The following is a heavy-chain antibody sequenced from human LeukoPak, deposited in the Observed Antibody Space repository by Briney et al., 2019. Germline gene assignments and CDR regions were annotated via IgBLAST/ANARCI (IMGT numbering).Heavy chain of an antibody. CDR3: ARMGVSYYYDSSTYYPVAFDV. CDR2: IFHSGSI. D-gene: IGHD3-22*01. Sequence: SETLSLTCNVSGYSISSGYYRGWIRRSPGEGLEWIATIFHSGSIHYNPSLKTRVSLPVDTSKNQFSLKLNSVTAADMAVFSCARMGVSYYYDSSTYYPVAFDVWGQGTMVTVSS. J-gene: IGHJ3*01. V-gene: IGHV4-38-2*02. CDR1: GYSISSGYY.